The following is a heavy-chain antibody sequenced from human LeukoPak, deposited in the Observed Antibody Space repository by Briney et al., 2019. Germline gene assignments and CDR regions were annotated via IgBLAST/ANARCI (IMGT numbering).Heavy chain of an antibody. CDR2: IYYSGST. D-gene: IGHD3-10*01. CDR1: GGSISSSSYY. Sequence: PSETLSLTCTVSGGSISSSSYYWGWIRQPPGKGLEWIGSIYYSGSTYYNPSLKSRVTISVDTSKNQFSLKLSSVTAADTAVYYCASPYYYGSGSQKGEFDYWGQGTLVTVSS. V-gene: IGHV4-39*07. CDR3: ASPYYYGSGSQKGEFDY. J-gene: IGHJ4*02.